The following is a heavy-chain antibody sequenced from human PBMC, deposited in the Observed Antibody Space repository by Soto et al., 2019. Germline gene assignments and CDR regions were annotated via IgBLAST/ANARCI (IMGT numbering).Heavy chain of an antibody. CDR1: GDTFSTSG. V-gene: IGHV1-69*13. Sequence: SVKVSCKASGDTFSTSGITWVRQAPGQGLEWVGGIIPILNTATYAQSLQGRVTITVDESANIAYMELISLRSEDTAVYYCARNRYYSDKNPYFQNLDFCGQATLVTVS. CDR2: IIPILNTA. J-gene: IGHJ4*02. CDR3: ARNRYYSDKNPYFQNLDF. D-gene: IGHD3-22*01.